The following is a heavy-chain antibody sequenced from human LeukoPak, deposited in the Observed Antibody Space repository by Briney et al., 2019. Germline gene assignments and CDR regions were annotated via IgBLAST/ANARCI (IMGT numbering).Heavy chain of an antibody. CDR3: ARDHYDILTGYYEDY. CDR2: IYYSGST. Sequence: SETLSLTCTVSGGSISSYYWSWIRQPPGKGLEWIGYIYYSGSTNYNPSLKSRVTISVDTSKNQFSLKLSSVTAADTAVYYCARDHYDILTGYYEDYWGQGTLVTVSS. CDR1: GGSISSYY. J-gene: IGHJ4*02. V-gene: IGHV4-59*01. D-gene: IGHD3-9*01.